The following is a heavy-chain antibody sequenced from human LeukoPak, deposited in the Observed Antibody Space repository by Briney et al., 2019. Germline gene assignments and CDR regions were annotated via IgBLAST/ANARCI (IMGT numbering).Heavy chain of an antibody. CDR3: ARDPTPGIATW. J-gene: IGHJ4*02. CDR2: IYYSGST. Sequence: PSETLSLTCTVSGGSISSHYWSWIRQPPGKGLEWIGYIYYSGSTNYNPSLKSRVTISVDTSKNQFSLKLSSVTAADTAVYYCARDPTPGIATWWGQGTLVTVSS. D-gene: IGHD6-13*01. CDR1: GGSISSHY. V-gene: IGHV4-59*11.